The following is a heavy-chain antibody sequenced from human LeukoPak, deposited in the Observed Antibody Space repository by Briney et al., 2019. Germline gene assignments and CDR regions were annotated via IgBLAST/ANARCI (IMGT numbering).Heavy chain of an antibody. V-gene: IGHV4-59*01. CDR2: IYYSGST. CDR3: ARDRAVAGRYYYGMDV. CDR1: GGSISSYY. Sequence: SETLSLTCTVSGGSISSYYWSWIRQPPGKGLEWLGNIYYSGSTNYNPSLKSRVTISVDTSKNQFSLKLSSVTAADTAVYYCARDRAVAGRYYYGMDVWGQGTTVTVSS. D-gene: IGHD6-19*01. J-gene: IGHJ6*02.